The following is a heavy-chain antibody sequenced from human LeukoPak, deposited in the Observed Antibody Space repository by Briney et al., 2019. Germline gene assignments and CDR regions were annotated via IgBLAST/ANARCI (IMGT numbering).Heavy chain of an antibody. J-gene: IGHJ4*02. D-gene: IGHD2-2*02. V-gene: IGHV3-23*01. CDR2: FSGGDGST. CDR1: GFTFSSYA. Sequence: GGSLRLSCAASGFTFSSYAMSWVRQAPGKGLELVSGFSGGDGSTSYADSVTGRFTISRDNSKNTLYLQMKSLRAEDTAVYYCAKGNVVQATIYDYWGQGTLVTVSS. CDR3: AKGNVVQATIYDY.